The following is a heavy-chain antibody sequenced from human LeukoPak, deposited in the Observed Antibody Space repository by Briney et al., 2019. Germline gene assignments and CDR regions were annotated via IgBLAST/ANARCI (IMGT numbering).Heavy chain of an antibody. D-gene: IGHD5-24*01. CDR1: GYTFTGYY. CDR3: ARDRYGDGFAHFDY. J-gene: IGHJ4*02. Sequence: GASVKVSCKASGYTFTGYYMHWVRQAPGQGLEWMGWINPNSGGTNYAQKFQGRVTTTRDTSISTAYMELSRLRSDDTAVYYCARDRYGDGFAHFDYWGQGALVTVSS. V-gene: IGHV1-2*02. CDR2: INPNSGGT.